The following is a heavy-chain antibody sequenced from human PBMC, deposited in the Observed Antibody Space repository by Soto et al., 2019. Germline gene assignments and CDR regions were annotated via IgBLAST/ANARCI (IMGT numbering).Heavy chain of an antibody. D-gene: IGHD5-12*01. CDR1: GDSICAYS. V-gene: IGHV4-59*01. CDR3: AREGNLGRWLQPLDF. Sequence: ETLSLTCTVSGDSICAYSWSWVRQPPGKGLEWIGNIHYNGNTKYSPSLKSRVTMSVDTSKNHFSLRLISVTAADTAIYFCAREGNLGRWLQPLDFWGQGTLVTVSS. CDR2: IHYNGNT. J-gene: IGHJ4*02.